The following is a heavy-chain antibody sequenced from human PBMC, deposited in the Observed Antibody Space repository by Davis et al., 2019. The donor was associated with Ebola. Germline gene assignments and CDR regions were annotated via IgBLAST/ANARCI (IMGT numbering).Heavy chain of an antibody. Sequence: MPSETLSLTCAVNGGSFSGYYWSWIRQPPGKGLEWIGEINHSGSTNYNPSLKSRVTISVDTSKNQFSLKLSSVTAADTAVYYCARGRRYSYGPPRYWGQGTLVTVSS. D-gene: IGHD5-18*01. J-gene: IGHJ4*02. CDR1: GGSFSGYY. CDR2: INHSGST. V-gene: IGHV4-34*01. CDR3: ARGRRYSYGPPRY.